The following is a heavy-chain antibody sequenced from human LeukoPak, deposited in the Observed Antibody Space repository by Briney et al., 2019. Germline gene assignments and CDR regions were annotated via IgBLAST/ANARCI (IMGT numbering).Heavy chain of an antibody. V-gene: IGHV1-46*01. J-gene: IGHJ4*02. CDR2: INPSGGNT. CDR1: GYTFTSYF. D-gene: IGHD6-19*01. Sequence: ASVKVSCKASGYTFTSYFMHWVRQAPGQGLDWMGIINPSGGNTSYAQKFQGRVTMTRDTSTSMVYMELISLRSEDTAVYYCARDPEGSGCYFDYWGQGTLVTVSS. CDR3: ARDPEGSGCYFDY.